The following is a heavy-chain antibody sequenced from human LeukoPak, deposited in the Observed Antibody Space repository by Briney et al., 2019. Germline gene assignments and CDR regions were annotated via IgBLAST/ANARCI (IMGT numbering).Heavy chain of an antibody. D-gene: IGHD5-12*01. CDR2: ISGSSSAI. V-gene: IGHV3-48*01. Sequence: GGSLRLSCAASGFTFSTYGMSWVRQAPGKGLEWLSYISGSSSAINYADSVKGRFTTSRDNAKNSLFLQMNSLRAEDTAVYYCATYSGYDRIFDYWGQGTLVTVSS. J-gene: IGHJ4*02. CDR1: GFTFSTYG. CDR3: ATYSGYDRIFDY.